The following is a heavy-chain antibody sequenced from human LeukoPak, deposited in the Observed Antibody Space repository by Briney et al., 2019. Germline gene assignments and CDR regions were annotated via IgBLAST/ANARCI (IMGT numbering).Heavy chain of an antibody. CDR1: GASISSYY. CDR2: VYNSGNT. V-gene: IGHV4-59*01. Sequence: PSETLSLTCTVSGASISSYYWSWIRQPPGKGLEWIGYVYNSGNTDYNPSLKSRVTISVDTSKKQFPLRVSSVTAADTAVYYCARALYSSGWYRGEYYFDYWGQGTLVTVSS. CDR3: ARALYSSGWYRGEYYFDY. D-gene: IGHD6-19*01. J-gene: IGHJ4*02.